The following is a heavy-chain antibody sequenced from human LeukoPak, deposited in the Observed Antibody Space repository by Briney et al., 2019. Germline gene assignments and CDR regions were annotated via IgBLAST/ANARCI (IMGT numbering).Heavy chain of an antibody. CDR2: INPNSGGT. CDR3: ARAATIFGVVIMQWFDP. J-gene: IGHJ5*02. Sequence: ASVKVSCKASGYTFTGYYMHWVRQAPGQGLEWMGWINPNSGGTNYAQKFQGRVTMTRDTSISTAYMELSRLRSDDTAVYYCARAATIFGVVIMQWFDPWGQGTLVTVSS. CDR1: GYTFTGYY. D-gene: IGHD3-3*01. V-gene: IGHV1-2*02.